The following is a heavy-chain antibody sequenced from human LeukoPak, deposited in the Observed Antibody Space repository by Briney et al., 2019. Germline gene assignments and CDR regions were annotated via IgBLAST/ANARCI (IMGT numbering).Heavy chain of an antibody. Sequence: SETLSLTCAVSGGSISNYYWNWIRQPAGKGLEWIGRIYTTGSTNYNPSLKNRVTMSVDTSKTQFSLKLRSVTAADTAVYYCARDSRTLSSGWLDRFDPWGQGTLVTVSS. D-gene: IGHD6-19*01. CDR2: IYTTGST. CDR1: GGSISNYY. CDR3: ARDSRTLSSGWLDRFDP. J-gene: IGHJ5*02. V-gene: IGHV4-4*07.